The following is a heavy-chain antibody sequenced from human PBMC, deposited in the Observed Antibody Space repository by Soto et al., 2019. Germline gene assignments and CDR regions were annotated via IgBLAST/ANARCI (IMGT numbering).Heavy chain of an antibody. Sequence: GGSLRLSCAASGFSFNTYSVNWVRQAPGKGLEWVSSISSSSSYIYSADSVKGRFTISRDNARNSLYLQMNSLRAEDTAVYYCARDRGSSSPYYLDVWGKGTTVTVSS. CDR2: ISSSSSYI. J-gene: IGHJ6*03. CDR1: GFSFNTYS. CDR3: ARDRGSSSPYYLDV. D-gene: IGHD2-15*01. V-gene: IGHV3-21*01.